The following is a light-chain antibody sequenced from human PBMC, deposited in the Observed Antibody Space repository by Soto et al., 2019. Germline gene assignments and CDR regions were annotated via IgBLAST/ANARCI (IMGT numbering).Light chain of an antibody. J-gene: IGKJ4*01. CDR2: GAS. CDR3: QQYNDWPLT. V-gene: IGKV3-15*01. CDR1: QSVSSN. Sequence: ERVMTQSPATLSVSPGERATLSCRASQSVSSNLAWYQQKPGQAPWLLIYGASTRATGIPARFSSSGSGTEFTLTISSLQSEDFAVYYCQQYNDWPLTFGGGTKVDIK.